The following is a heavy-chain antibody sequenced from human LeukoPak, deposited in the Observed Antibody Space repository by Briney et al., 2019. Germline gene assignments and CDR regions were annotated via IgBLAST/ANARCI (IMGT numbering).Heavy chain of an antibody. V-gene: IGHV4-59*02. D-gene: IGHD6-6*01. CDR3: ARDSPPQYASSSAGFDY. Sequence: SETLSLTCTVSGDSVRNYYWSWIRQPPGKGLEWIGYIYYRGNTNYNPSLKSRVIISIDTSKNQFSLKLSSVTAADTAVYFCARDSPPQYASSSAGFDYWGQGTLVAVSS. CDR2: IYYRGNT. J-gene: IGHJ4*02. CDR1: GDSVRNYY.